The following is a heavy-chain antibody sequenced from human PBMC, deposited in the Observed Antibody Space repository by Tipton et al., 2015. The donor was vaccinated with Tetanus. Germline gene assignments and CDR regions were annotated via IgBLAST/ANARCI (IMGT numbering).Heavy chain of an antibody. CDR2: IYTSGST. J-gene: IGHJ4*02. Sequence: TLSLTCTVSGGSISSYYWSWIRQPAGKGLEWIGRIYTSGSTNYNPSLKSRVTMSVDTSKNQFSLKLSSVTAADTAVYYCARDSSFYYDSSGYYQEFDYWGQGTLVTVSS. V-gene: IGHV4-4*07. CDR3: ARDSSFYYDSSGYYQEFDY. D-gene: IGHD3-22*01. CDR1: GGSISSYY.